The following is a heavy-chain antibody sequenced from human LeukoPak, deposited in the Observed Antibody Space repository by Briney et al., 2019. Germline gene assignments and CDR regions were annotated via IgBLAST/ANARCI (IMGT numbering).Heavy chain of an antibody. D-gene: IGHD3-9*01. CDR1: GGSISSYY. Sequence: PSETLSLTCTVSGGSISSYYWSWVRQPPGKGLEWVGYIYYSGSTNYNPSLKSRVTISVDTSKNQFSLKLSSVTAADTAVYYCAGGRLEWYFDWLYTWFDPWGQGTLVTVSS. J-gene: IGHJ5*02. CDR3: AGGRLEWYFDWLYTWFDP. CDR2: IYYSGST. V-gene: IGHV4-59*01.